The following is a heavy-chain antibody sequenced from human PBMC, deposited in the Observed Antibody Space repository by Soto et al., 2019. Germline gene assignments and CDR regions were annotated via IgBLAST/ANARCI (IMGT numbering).Heavy chain of an antibody. J-gene: IGHJ5*02. CDR3: ARAKFGVVIIRDNWFDP. D-gene: IGHD3-3*01. V-gene: IGHV1-8*01. CDR2: MNTNSGNT. Sequence: QVQLVQSGAEVKKPGASVKVSCKASGYTFTSYDINWVRQATGQGLEWMGWMNTNSGNTGYAQKFQGRVTMTRNTSISTAYMELSSLRSEDTAVYYCARAKFGVVIIRDNWFDPWGQGTLVTVSS. CDR1: GYTFTSYD.